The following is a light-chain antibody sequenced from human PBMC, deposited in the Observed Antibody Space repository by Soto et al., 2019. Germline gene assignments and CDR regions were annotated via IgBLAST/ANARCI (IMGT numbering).Light chain of an antibody. J-gene: IGKJ4*01. Sequence: EIVLTQSPGTLSLSPGERATLSCRASQSVSSSYLAWYQQKPGQAPRLLIYGASSRATGIPDRFSGSGSGTDFTLTINGLEPEDFAVYYCEQYDKSITFGGGTKVEIK. CDR2: GAS. CDR3: EQYDKSIT. CDR1: QSVSSSY. V-gene: IGKV3-20*01.